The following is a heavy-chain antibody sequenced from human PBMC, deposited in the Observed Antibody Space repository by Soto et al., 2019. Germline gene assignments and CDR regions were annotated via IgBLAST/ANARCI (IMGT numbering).Heavy chain of an antibody. Sequence: ASVKVSCKASGYTFTSYDINWVRQATGQGLEWMGWMNPNSGNTGYAQKFQGRVTMTRNTSISTAYMELSSLRSEDTAVYYCALNIAARHRDAFDIWGQGTMVTVSS. J-gene: IGHJ3*02. CDR2: MNPNSGNT. V-gene: IGHV1-8*01. CDR3: ALNIAARHRDAFDI. D-gene: IGHD6-6*01. CDR1: GYTFTSYD.